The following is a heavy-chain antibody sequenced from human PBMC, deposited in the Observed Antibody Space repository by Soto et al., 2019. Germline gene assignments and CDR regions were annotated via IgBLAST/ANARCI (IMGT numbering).Heavy chain of an antibody. J-gene: IGHJ3*02. CDR1: GFTFSSYW. CDR2: IKQDGSEK. V-gene: IGHV3-7*01. Sequence: GGSLRLSCAASGFTFSSYWMSWVRQAPGKGLEWVANIKQDGSEKYYVDSVKGRFTISRDNAKNSLYLQMNSLRAEDTAVYYCARENSGYDKSVDAFDIWGQGTMVTVSS. D-gene: IGHD5-12*01. CDR3: ARENSGYDKSVDAFDI.